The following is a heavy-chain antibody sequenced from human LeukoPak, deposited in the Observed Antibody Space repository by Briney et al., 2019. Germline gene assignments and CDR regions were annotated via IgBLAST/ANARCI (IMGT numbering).Heavy chain of an antibody. V-gene: IGHV4-39*07. J-gene: IGHJ6*03. CDR2: IYYSGST. CDR1: GVSISSSSEY. Sequence: PSETLSLTCTVSGVSISSSSEYWGGIRQPPGKGLEWIGSIYYSGSTYYNPSLKSRVTISVDTSKNQFSLKLSPVTAADTAVYYCARRVGRWFGERAYYYNYMDVWDKGTTVTISS. D-gene: IGHD3-10*01. CDR3: ARRVGRWFGERAYYYNYMDV.